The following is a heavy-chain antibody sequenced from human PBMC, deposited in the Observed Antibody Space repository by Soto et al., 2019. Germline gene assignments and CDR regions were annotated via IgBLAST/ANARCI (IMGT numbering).Heavy chain of an antibody. Sequence: ASVKVSCKASGYTFTSYAFHWVRQAPGQRLEWMGWINAGNGNTKYSQKFQDRVTITRDTSASTAYMELSSLGSEDTAVYYCARSRGYFDYWGQGALVTVSS. CDR2: INAGNGNT. CDR1: GYTFTSYA. J-gene: IGHJ4*02. V-gene: IGHV1-3*01. D-gene: IGHD1-26*01. CDR3: ARSRGYFDY.